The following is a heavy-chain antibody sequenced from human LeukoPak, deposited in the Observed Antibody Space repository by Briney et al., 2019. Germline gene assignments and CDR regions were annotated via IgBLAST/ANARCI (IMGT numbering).Heavy chain of an antibody. V-gene: IGHV4-59*01. D-gene: IGHD3-10*01. CDR3: AASSYFYGSGSYFGP. J-gene: IGHJ5*02. CDR1: GGSISSYY. CDR2: LHYSGST. Sequence: PSETLSLTCSVSGGSISSYYWSWVRQPPGTGLEWIGYLHYSGSTNYNPSLKSRVTISVDTSKNHFSLKLRSVTAADTAVYYWAASSYFYGSGSYFGPWGQGTLVTVSS.